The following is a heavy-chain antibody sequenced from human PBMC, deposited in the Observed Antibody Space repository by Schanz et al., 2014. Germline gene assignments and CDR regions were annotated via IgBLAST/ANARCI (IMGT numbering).Heavy chain of an antibody. CDR1: GGSISSSDW. V-gene: IGHV4-4*02. D-gene: IGHD6-19*01. CDR3: ARSHHASGITVAARGFDP. J-gene: IGHJ5*01. Sequence: QVQLQESGPGLVKPSGTLSLTCAVSGGSISSSDWWSWVRQPPGKVLERIGEIYHSGSTNYNPSLKSRVTITVNNPKKQLSLRVSAVAAADSSVDYCARSHHASGITVAARGFDPWGQGTLVTVSS. CDR2: IYHSGST.